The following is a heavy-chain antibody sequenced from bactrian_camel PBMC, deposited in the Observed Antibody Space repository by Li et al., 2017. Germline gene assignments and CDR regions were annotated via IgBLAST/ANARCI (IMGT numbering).Heavy chain of an antibody. Sequence: VQLVESGGGLVQPGGSLRLSCAASGFTFSSYWMHWVRQAPGKGLEWVSHINEGGETTFYADPVKGRFVSSRDNAKNTVYLHMYSLKPEDTAVYYCARGEPASFGYWGQGTQVTVS. J-gene: IGHJ6*01. CDR2: INEGGETT. CDR3: ARGEPASFGY. V-gene: IGHV3S1*01. CDR1: GFTFSSYW. D-gene: IGHD3*01.